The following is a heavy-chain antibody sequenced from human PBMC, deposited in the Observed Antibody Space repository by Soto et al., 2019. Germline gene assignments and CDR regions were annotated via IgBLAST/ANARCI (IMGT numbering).Heavy chain of an antibody. V-gene: IGHV2-5*02. CDR1: GFSLTTSGVA. J-gene: IGHJ4*02. CDR2: IYWDDDK. Sequence: QITLKESGPTLVKPTQTLTLTCTFSGFSLTTSGVAVGWIRQPPGKALEWLSVIYWDDDKRSSPSLRNRLTNTKDTSKHQVVLTMTNLDPVDTATYSCAHRDRASEGLFDHWGQGILVTVSS. CDR3: AHRDRASEGLFDH.